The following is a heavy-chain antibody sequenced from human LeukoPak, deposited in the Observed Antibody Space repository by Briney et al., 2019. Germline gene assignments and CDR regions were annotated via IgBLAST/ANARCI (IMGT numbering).Heavy chain of an antibody. CDR3: ANLRYCSSTSCGDY. CDR2: IYYSGST. V-gene: IGHV4-39*07. J-gene: IGHJ4*02. Sequence: KTSETLSLTCTVSGGSISSSSYYWGWIRQPPGKGLEWIGSIYYSGSTYYNPSLKSRVTISVDTSKNQFSLKLSSVTAADTAVYYCANLRYCSSTSCGDYWGQGTLVTVSS. CDR1: GGSISSSSYY. D-gene: IGHD2-2*01.